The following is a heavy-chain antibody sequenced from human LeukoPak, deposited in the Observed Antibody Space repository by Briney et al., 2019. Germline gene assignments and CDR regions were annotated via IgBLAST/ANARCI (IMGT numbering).Heavy chain of an antibody. CDR3: ARGRWAPFDC. CDR2: IKQDGSEK. V-gene: IGHV3-7*01. Sequence: PGGSLRLSCAASGFTSSGYWMHWVRQAPGKGLEWVANIKQDGSEKNYVASVKGRFTISRDNAKNSLYLQMNSLRAEDTALYYCARGRWAPFDCWGQGTLVTVSS. J-gene: IGHJ4*02. CDR1: GFTSSGYW. D-gene: IGHD6-13*01.